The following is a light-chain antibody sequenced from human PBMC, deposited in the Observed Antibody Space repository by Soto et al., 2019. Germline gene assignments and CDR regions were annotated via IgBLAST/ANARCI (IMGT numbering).Light chain of an antibody. CDR3: SSNAISNTLV. CDR1: NSDVGGYDY. CDR2: EVI. Sequence: QSVLTQPASVSGSPGQSITISCSGTNSDVGGYDYVSWYQQHPGKAPKLIIYEVINRPSGVSNRFSGSKSGNTASLTVSGLQAEDEADYYCSSNAISNTLVFXTGTKVTVL. J-gene: IGLJ1*01. V-gene: IGLV2-14*03.